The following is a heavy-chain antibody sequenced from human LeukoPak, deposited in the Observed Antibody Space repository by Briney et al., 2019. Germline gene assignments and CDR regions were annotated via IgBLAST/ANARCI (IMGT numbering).Heavy chain of an antibody. CDR1: GFTFDDYA. CDR2: ISWNSGSI. CDR3: AKLVVWDYYDSSGYYYEGAFDI. Sequence: PGGSLRLSCAASGFTFDDYAMHWVRQGPGKGLEWVSGISWNSGSIGYADSVKGRFTISRDNAKNSLYLQMNSLRAEDTAVYYCAKLVVWDYYDSSGYYYEGAFDIWGQGTMVTVSS. V-gene: IGHV3-9*01. D-gene: IGHD3-22*01. J-gene: IGHJ3*02.